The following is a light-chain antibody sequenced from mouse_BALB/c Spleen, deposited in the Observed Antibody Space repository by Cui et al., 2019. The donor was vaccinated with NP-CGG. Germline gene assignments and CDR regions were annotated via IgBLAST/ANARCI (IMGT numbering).Light chain of an antibody. CDR1: TGAVTTSNY. Sequence: AVVTQESALTTSPGETVTLTCRSNTGAVTTSNYANWVQEKPDHLFTGLIGGTNNRAPGVPARFSGSLTGDKAALTITGAQTEDEAIYFCTLWYSSHWVFGGGTKLTVL. V-gene: IGLV1*01. CDR3: TLWYSSHWV. CDR2: GTN. J-gene: IGLJ1*01.